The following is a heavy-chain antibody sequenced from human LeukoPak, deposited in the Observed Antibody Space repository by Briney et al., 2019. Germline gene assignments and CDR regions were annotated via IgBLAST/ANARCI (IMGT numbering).Heavy chain of an antibody. D-gene: IGHD3-16*02. J-gene: IGHJ4*02. CDR1: GGSISSGSYY. CDR3: ATALNYDYVWGSYRPPTAFDY. V-gene: IGHV4-61*02. Sequence: PSETLSLTCTVSGGSISSGSYYWSWIRQPAGKGLEWIGRIYTSGSTNYNPSLKSRVTISVDTSKNQFTLKLSSVTAADTAVYYCATALNYDYVWGSYRPPTAFDYWGQGTLVTVSS. CDR2: IYTSGST.